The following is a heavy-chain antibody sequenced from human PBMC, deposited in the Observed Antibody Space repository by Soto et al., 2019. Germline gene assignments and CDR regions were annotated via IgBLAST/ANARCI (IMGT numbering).Heavy chain of an antibody. Sequence: GGSLRLSCVASDFTFSDYYMSWIRQSPGQGLEWVSSISGTSDTIYYRDSVKGRFTISRDNTKNSLYLQMNSLRADDTAVYYCARAQSPPGCDYWGQGTLVTVS. CDR2: ISGTSDTI. J-gene: IGHJ4*02. V-gene: IGHV3-11*01. CDR3: ARAQSPPGCDY. CDR1: DFTFSDYY.